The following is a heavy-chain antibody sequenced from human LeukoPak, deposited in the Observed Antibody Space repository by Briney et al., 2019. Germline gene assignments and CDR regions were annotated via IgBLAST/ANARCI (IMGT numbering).Heavy chain of an antibody. J-gene: IGHJ3*02. V-gene: IGHV3-48*01. CDR1: GFTFSSYS. Sequence: GGSLRLSCAASGFTFSSYSMNWVRQAPGKGLEWVSYISSSSSTIYYADSVKGRFTISRDNSKNTLYLQMNSLRAEDTAVYYCARDNYYYDSSGYYSRDAFDIWGQGTMVTVSS. CDR2: ISSSSSTI. D-gene: IGHD3-22*01. CDR3: ARDNYYYDSSGYYSRDAFDI.